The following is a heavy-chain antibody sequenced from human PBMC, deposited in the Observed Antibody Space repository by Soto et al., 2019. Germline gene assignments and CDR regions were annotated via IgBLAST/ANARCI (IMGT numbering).Heavy chain of an antibody. CDR3: ARGPTGWFGYDY. CDR1: GFIFSSSW. V-gene: IGHV3-74*01. Sequence: DVQLVESGGGLVQPGGSLRLSCAASGFIFSSSWMHWVRQAPGKGLVWVSRINSGASTTNYADSVKGRFTISRDNAKNTLYLHMDSLTADDTAVYYCARGPTGWFGYDYWGQGTLVTVSS. J-gene: IGHJ4*02. CDR2: INSGASTT. D-gene: IGHD3-10*01.